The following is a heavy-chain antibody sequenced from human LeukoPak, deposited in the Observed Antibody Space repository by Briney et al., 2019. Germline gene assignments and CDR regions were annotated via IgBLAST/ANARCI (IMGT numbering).Heavy chain of an antibody. CDR3: AKLVTMIVVVSRSYFDY. D-gene: IGHD3-22*01. J-gene: IGHJ4*02. CDR1: GGSFSGYY. Sequence: ETLSLTCAVYGGSFSGYYWNWVRQAPGKGLEWVSAISGSGGSTYYADSVKGRFTISRDNSKNTLYLQMNSLRAEDTAVYYCAKLVTMIVVVSRSYFDYWGQGTLVTVSS. V-gene: IGHV3-23*01. CDR2: ISGSGGST.